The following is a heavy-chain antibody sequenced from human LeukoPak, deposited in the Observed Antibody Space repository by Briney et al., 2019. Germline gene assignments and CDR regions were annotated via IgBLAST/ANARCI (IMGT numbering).Heavy chain of an antibody. J-gene: IGHJ4*02. CDR2: ITSSSNTI. CDR1: GFTFNTYS. D-gene: IGHD1-26*01. V-gene: IGHV3-48*02. CDR3: ARNSVGAAKFDY. Sequence: HGGSLTLSCTASGFTFNTYSMKWVRQAPGKGKEWVSYITSSSNTIYYADSVKGPFTVSRDNAKNSLYLQMNSLRDEDTAVYYCARNSVGAAKFDYWGQGTLVTVSS.